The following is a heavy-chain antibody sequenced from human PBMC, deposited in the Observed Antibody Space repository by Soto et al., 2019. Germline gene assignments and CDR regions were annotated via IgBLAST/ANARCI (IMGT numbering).Heavy chain of an antibody. V-gene: IGHV1-2*02. D-gene: IGHD6-13*01. J-gene: IGHJ4*02. CDR1: GYTFTTFY. CDR2: INPNSGGT. Sequence: QVQLVQSGSEMKKPGASVKVSCKASGYTFTTFYMNWVRQAPGQGLEWVGWINPNSGGTSYAQNFQGRVTMTRHSSTSTGYMELNRPTSDDTAVYYCTRGSTWVSSTWSRFDCWGQGTLVSVAS. CDR3: TRGSTWVSSTWSRFDC.